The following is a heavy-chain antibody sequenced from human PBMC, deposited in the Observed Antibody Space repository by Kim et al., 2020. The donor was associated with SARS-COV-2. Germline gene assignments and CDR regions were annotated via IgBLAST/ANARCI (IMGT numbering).Heavy chain of an antibody. D-gene: IGHD1-26*01. CDR2: IWYDGSNK. V-gene: IGHV3-33*01. CDR3: ATTRYSGSPYYFDY. CDR1: GFTFSSYG. J-gene: IGHJ4*02. Sequence: GGSLRLSCAASGFTFSSYGMHWVRQAPGKGLEWVAVIWYDGSNKYYADSVKGRFTISRDNSKNTLYLQMNSLRAEDTAVYYCATTRYSGSPYYFDYWGQGTLVTVSS.